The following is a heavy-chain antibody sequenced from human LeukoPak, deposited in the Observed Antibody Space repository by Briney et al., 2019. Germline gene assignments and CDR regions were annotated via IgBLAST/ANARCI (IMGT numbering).Heavy chain of an antibody. CDR2: ISGSGGST. J-gene: IGHJ4*02. V-gene: IGHV3-23*01. Sequence: GGSLRLSCAASGFTFSSYAMSWVRQAPGKGLEWDSAISGSGGSTYYADSVKGRFTISRDNSKNTLYLQMNSLRAEDTAVYYCAKGIGRPYDFWSGYSYYFDYWGQGTLVTVSS. D-gene: IGHD3-3*01. CDR3: AKGIGRPYDFWSGYSYYFDY. CDR1: GFTFSSYA.